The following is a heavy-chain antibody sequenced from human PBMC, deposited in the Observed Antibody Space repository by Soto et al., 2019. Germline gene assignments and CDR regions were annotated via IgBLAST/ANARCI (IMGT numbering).Heavy chain of an antibody. CDR2: INIDGGVT. CDR3: ARDSDYTTGMDV. CDR1: GFTFSNYW. V-gene: IGHV3-74*01. J-gene: IGHJ6*02. D-gene: IGHD4-4*01. Sequence: EVQLVESGGDLVQPGGSLRLSCAASGFTFSNYWMHWARQAPGKGLVWVSRINIDGGVTIYADSVKGRFTISRDNAKNTLFMQLNSLRAEDTAVYFCARDSDYTTGMDVWGRGTTVTVSS.